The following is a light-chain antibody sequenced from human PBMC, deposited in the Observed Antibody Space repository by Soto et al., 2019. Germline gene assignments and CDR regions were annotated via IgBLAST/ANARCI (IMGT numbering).Light chain of an antibody. Sequence: EIVMTQSPATLSVSPGERATLSCRASQSVSSNLAWYQQKPGQAPRLLIYGASTRATGIPARFSGSGSGTEFTLIISSLQSDDCAVYYCQQYNNWPAMYTFGQGTKLEI. J-gene: IGKJ2*01. CDR3: QQYNNWPAMYT. V-gene: IGKV3-15*01. CDR2: GAS. CDR1: QSVSSN.